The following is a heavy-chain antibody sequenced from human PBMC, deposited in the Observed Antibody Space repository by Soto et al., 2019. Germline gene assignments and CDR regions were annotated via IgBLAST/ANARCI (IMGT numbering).Heavy chain of an antibody. Sequence: EVQLLESGGGLEQPGGSLRLSCAASGCTFNSYAMTWVRQAPRKGLEWVSAISGSGGYTYYADSVKGRFTISRDNSKNTLFLQMNSLTAEDTAIYYCAKERYYDYVWETYYYYGMDVWGQGATVTVSS. J-gene: IGHJ6*02. V-gene: IGHV3-23*01. CDR3: AKERYYDYVWETYYYYGMDV. D-gene: IGHD3-16*01. CDR1: GCTFNSYA. CDR2: ISGSGGYT.